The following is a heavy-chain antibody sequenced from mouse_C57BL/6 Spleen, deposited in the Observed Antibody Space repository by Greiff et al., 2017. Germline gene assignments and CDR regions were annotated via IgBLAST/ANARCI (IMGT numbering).Heavy chain of an antibody. CDR1: GFNIKNTY. D-gene: IGHD1-1*01. Sequence: VQLQQSVAELVRPGASVKLSCTASGFNIKNTYMHWVKQRPEQGLEWIGRIDPANGNTKYDPKFKGKATITADKSSNSAYLQRSSLTSEDTAVDYCAHYYGSSCWYFDVWGTGTTVTVSS. CDR2: IDPANGNT. V-gene: IGHV14-3*01. CDR3: AHYYGSSCWYFDV. J-gene: IGHJ1*03.